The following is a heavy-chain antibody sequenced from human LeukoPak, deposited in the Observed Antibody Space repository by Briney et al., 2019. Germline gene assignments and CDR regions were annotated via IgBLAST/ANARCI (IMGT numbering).Heavy chain of an antibody. CDR2: INPNSGGT. CDR1: GYTFTGYY. CDR3: ARDIFPYCGGDCYVDY. Sequence: ASVTVTCKASGYTFTGYYLHWVRQAPGQGLEWMGGINPNSGGTNYAQKFQGRVTMTRYTYISTAYMELSRLRSDDTAVYYCARDIFPYCGGDCYVDYWGQGTLVTVSS. D-gene: IGHD2-21*02. V-gene: IGHV1-2*02. J-gene: IGHJ4*02.